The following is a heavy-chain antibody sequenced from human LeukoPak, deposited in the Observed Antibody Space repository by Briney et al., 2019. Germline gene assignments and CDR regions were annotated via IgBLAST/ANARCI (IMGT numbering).Heavy chain of an antibody. J-gene: IGHJ3*02. CDR3: ARDFLIAAAGIGAFDI. CDR2: ISAYNGNT. Sequence: ASVKVSCKASGYTFTSYGITWVRQAPGQGLEWMGWISAYNGNTNHAQKLQGRVTMTTDTSTSTAYMVLRSLRSDDTAVYYCARDFLIAAAGIGAFDIWGQGTMVTVSS. V-gene: IGHV1-18*01. CDR1: GYTFTSYG. D-gene: IGHD6-13*01.